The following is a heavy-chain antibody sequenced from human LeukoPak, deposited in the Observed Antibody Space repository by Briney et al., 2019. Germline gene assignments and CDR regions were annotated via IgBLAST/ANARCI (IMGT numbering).Heavy chain of an antibody. J-gene: IGHJ4*02. CDR1: GFTFINYS. V-gene: IGHV3-21*01. CDR2: ISSSRTYI. D-gene: IGHD6-6*01. CDR3: SRSSEYSTSSGQNL. Sequence: PGGSLRLSCAASGFTFINYSLNWVRQAPGKGLEWVSSISSSRTYIYYADSVKGRFTISRDNAKNSLSLKMNRLRAEDTDVYYCSRSSEYSTSSGQNLWGQGPLVTVSS.